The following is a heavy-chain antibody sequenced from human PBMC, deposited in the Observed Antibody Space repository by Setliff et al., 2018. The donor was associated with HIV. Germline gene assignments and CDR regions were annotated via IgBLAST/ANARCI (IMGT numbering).Heavy chain of an antibody. CDR1: GVSISRHY. CDR2: VYYSGTT. V-gene: IGHV4-59*03. Sequence: PSETLSLTCTVSGVSISRHYWSWIRQPPGKGLEWIGYVYYSGTTNYNPSLKSRVTISVDTSKHQFPLSLNSVTAADTAVYYCARKHLFNVFDYWGQGTLVTVSS. J-gene: IGHJ4*02. CDR3: ARKHLFNVFDY.